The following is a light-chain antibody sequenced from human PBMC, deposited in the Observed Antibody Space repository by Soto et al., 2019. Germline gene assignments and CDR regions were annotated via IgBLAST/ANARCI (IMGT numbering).Light chain of an antibody. CDR2: GAS. V-gene: IGKV3-15*01. J-gene: IGKJ2*01. CDR1: QSIFTN. CDR3: QQYNNWPYT. Sequence: VVMTQSPATLSVSPGERVTLSCSASQSIFTNLAWSQHKPGQAPRLLIYGASTRATGFPARFSGSGSGTEFTLTISSLQSEDFAVYYCQQYNNWPYTFGQGTKLEIK.